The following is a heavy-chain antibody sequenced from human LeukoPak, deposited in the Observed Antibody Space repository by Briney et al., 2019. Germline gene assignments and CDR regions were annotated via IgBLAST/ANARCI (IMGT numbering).Heavy chain of an antibody. CDR1: GYTVSGYA. CDR2: INAGNGHT. CDR3: ARGIWSATRVDYYLDN. D-gene: IGHD5-24*01. J-gene: IGHJ4*02. Sequence: VKVSFXASGYTVSGYAIHWVRQAPGQRFEWMGWINAGNGHTKYSQNFQGRVTITRDSSANIVYMELSSLTSEDTAVYYCARGIWSATRVDYYLDNWGRGTLVTVSS. V-gene: IGHV1-3*01.